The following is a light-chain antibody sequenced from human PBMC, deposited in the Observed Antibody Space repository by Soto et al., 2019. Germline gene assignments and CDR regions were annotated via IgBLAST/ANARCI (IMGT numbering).Light chain of an antibody. CDR1: QSVSSYY. CDR3: QQCGSSPWT. Sequence: EIVLTQSPGTLSLSPGERATLSCRASQSVSSYYLAWYQQKPGQAPRSLIYAASSRATGIPDRFSGGGSGTDFTLTISRLEPEDFAVYYCQQCGSSPWTFGQGTKVDIK. CDR2: AAS. V-gene: IGKV3-20*01. J-gene: IGKJ1*01.